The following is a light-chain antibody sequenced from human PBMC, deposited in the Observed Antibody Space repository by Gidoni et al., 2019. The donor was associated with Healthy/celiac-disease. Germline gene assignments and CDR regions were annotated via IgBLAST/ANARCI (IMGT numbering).Light chain of an antibody. CDR1: SSDIGSYDF. J-gene: IGLJ3*02. CDR2: DVT. V-gene: IGLV2-14*03. CDR3: SSYTTVTLAPV. Sequence: QSALTQPASVSGSPGQSITISCTGTSSDIGSYDFVSWYQQPPGKAPQLIIYDVTTRPSGVSHRFSGSKSGNTASLTISGLQPEDEADYHCSSYTTVTLAPVFGGGTTLTVL.